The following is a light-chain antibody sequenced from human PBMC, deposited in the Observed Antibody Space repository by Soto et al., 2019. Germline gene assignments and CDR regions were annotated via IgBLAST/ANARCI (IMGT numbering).Light chain of an antibody. CDR2: KAS. Sequence: DIQMTQSPSTLSASVGDRVTITCRASQSINNWLAWYQQKPGKAPKLLIHKASSLESGVPSRFSGSGSGTEFTLTISSLQPDDFAAYYCQQYHTDGTFGQGTKVDIK. CDR3: QQYHTDGT. V-gene: IGKV1-5*03. CDR1: QSINNW. J-gene: IGKJ1*01.